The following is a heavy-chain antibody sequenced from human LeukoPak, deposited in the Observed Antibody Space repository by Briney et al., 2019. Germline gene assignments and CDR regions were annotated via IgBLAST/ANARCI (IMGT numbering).Heavy chain of an antibody. D-gene: IGHD3-10*01. V-gene: IGHV3-66*04. CDR3: ARRFTMVRGVIIDDFAFDI. J-gene: IGHJ3*02. Sequence: PGGSLRLSCAASGFTVSSNYMSWVRQAPGKGLEWVSVINSGGSTYYADSVKGRFTISRDNSKNTLYLQMNSLRAEDTAVYYCARRFTMVRGVIIDDFAFDIWGQGTMVTVSS. CDR2: INSGGST. CDR1: GFTVSSNY.